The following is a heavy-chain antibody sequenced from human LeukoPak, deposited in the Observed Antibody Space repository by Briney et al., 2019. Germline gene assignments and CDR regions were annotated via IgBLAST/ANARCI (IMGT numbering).Heavy chain of an antibody. V-gene: IGHV4-61*02. CDR3: ARSYDISGYQARGFDY. J-gene: IGHJ4*02. CDR2: VHSGGS. D-gene: IGHD3-22*01. CDR1: GGSISSGSYH. Sequence: KTSETLSLTCTVSGGSISSGSYHWNWIRQPAGKALEWIERVHSGGSDYNPSLKSRVTISEDTPKNQFALKLSSVTAADTAVYYCARSYDISGYQARGFDYWGQGILVTVSS.